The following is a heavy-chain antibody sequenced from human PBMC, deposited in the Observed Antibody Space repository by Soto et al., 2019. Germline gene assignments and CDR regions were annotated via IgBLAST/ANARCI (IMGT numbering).Heavy chain of an antibody. D-gene: IGHD1-26*01. CDR1: GYTFTNYG. CDR3: ARSRAGGTWEQYPSFYFDY. Sequence: ASVKVSCKASGYTFTNYGISWVRQAPGQGLEWLGWISTYNGDRDFAQKVQGRVTMTTDTSTTTAYMELRSLRSNDTAVYYCARSRAGGTWEQYPSFYFDYWGQGALITVSS. V-gene: IGHV1-18*01. J-gene: IGHJ4*02. CDR2: ISTYNGDR.